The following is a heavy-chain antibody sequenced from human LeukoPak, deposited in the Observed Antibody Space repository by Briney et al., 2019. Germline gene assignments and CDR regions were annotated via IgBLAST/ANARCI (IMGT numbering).Heavy chain of an antibody. Sequence: SETLSLTCAVYGGSFSGYYWSWIRQPPGKGLEWIGEINHSGSTNYNPSLKSRVTISVDTSKNQFSLKLSSVTAADTAVYYCARGGLKTVTTDFDYWGQGTLVTVSP. CDR2: INHSGST. J-gene: IGHJ4*02. D-gene: IGHD4-11*01. CDR3: ARGGLKTVTTDFDY. CDR1: GGSFSGYY. V-gene: IGHV4-34*01.